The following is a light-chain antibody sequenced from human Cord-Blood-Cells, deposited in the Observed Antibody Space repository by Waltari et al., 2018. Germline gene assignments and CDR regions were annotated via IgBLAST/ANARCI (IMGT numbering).Light chain of an antibody. CDR3: QQYNRWWT. CDR2: GAS. CDR1: QSVSSN. J-gene: IGKJ1*01. V-gene: IGKV3-15*01. Sequence: EIVMTQAPATLSVSPGETATLSCRASQSVSSNLAWYQQKTGQAPRLLIYGASTRATGIPARFSGSGSGKEFTLTISSLQSEDFAVYYCQQYNRWWTFGQGTKVEIK.